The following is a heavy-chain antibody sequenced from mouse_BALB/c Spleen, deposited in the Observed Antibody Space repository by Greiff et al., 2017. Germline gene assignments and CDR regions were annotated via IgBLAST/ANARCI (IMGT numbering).Heavy chain of an antibody. Sequence: EVQLVESGGGLVKPGGSLKLSCAASGFTFSSYAMSWVRQTPEKRLEWVATISSGGSYTYYPDSVKGRFTISRDNAKNTLYLQMSSLRSEDTAMYYCARRLDYYGNYFDYWGQGTTLTVSS. CDR3: ARRLDYYGNYFDY. J-gene: IGHJ2*01. CDR2: ISSGGSYT. V-gene: IGHV5-9-3*01. CDR1: GFTFSSYA. D-gene: IGHD2-1*01.